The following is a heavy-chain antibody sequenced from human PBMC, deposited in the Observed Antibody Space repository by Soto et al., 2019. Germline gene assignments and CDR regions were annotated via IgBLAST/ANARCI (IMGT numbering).Heavy chain of an antibody. CDR3: ACLAWFGDPVPPFDG. D-gene: IGHD3-10*01. V-gene: IGHV3-23*01. Sequence: PGGSLRLSCAASGFTFSTYAMSWVRQAPGKGLEWVSGISSSGVSTNHADSVKGRFIISRDNSKNMVYLQMNSLRAEDTAVYYCACLAWFGDPVPPFDGWGQGIVVTVSS. CDR1: GFTFSTYA. J-gene: IGHJ4*02. CDR2: ISSSGVST.